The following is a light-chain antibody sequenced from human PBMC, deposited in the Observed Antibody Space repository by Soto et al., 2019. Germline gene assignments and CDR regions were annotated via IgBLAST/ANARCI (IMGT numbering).Light chain of an antibody. V-gene: IGKV3-20*01. Sequence: EIVVTQSPGTLSLSPGERATLYCRARQSVSSSYLAWYQQKPGQAPRLLIYGASSRATVIPDRVSGSGSGTDFTLTIRSLEPEDLAVYYCQQYCNSLYTFGQGTKLAIK. CDR1: QSVSSSY. J-gene: IGKJ2*01. CDR2: GAS. CDR3: QQYCNSLYT.